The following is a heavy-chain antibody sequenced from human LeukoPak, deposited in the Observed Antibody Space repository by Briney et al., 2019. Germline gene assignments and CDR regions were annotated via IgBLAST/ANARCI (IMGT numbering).Heavy chain of an antibody. J-gene: IGHJ4*02. CDR1: GHTFTNNW. V-gene: IGHV5-51*03. CDR2: IYPNASYI. D-gene: IGHD6-19*01. CDR3: AKNLITVAALSAFDY. Sequence: PGESLKISCRGSGHTFTNNWIAWVRQIPGKGLEWMGGIYPNASYINYNPAFQGQVTISADKSINTAYLQWSSLKASDTATYYCAKNLITVAALSAFDYWGQGSLVTVSS.